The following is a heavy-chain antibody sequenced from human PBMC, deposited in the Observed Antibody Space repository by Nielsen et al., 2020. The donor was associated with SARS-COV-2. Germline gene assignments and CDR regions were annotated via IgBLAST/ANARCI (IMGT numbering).Heavy chain of an antibody. J-gene: IGHJ4*02. CDR3: AKQSINSSPFFDY. Sequence: GGSLRLSCAASGFTFSSYGMHWVRQAPGKGLEWVAVISYDGSNKYYADSVKGRFTISRDNSKNTLYLQMNSLRAEDTAVYYCAKQSINSSPFFDYWGQGTLVTVSS. V-gene: IGHV3-30*18. D-gene: IGHD4-23*01. CDR1: GFTFSSYG. CDR2: ISYDGSNK.